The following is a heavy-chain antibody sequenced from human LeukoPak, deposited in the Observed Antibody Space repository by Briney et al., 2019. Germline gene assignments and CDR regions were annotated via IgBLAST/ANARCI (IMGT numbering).Heavy chain of an antibody. Sequence: TLSLTCTVSGGSISSGDYYWSWIRQPPGKGLEWIGYIYHSGSTYYNPSLKSRVTISVDRSKNQFSLKLSSVTAADTAVYYCASYSSPSGGAFDIWGQGTMVTVSS. CDR1: GGSISSGDYY. J-gene: IGHJ3*02. V-gene: IGHV4-30-4*08. CDR3: ASYSSPSGGAFDI. D-gene: IGHD2-2*01. CDR2: IYHSGST.